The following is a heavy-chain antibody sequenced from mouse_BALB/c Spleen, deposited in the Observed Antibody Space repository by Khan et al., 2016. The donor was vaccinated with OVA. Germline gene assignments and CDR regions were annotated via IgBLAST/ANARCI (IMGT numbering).Heavy chain of an antibody. V-gene: IGHV5-4*02. CDR1: GFTFSDYY. D-gene: IGHD2-13*01. CDR3: VRGYYGDPFAY. J-gene: IGHJ3*01. Sequence: EVELVESGGGLVKPGGSLTLSCAASGFTFSDYYMYWVRQTPEKRLEWVATISDGGSYIYYLDSVKGRFTISRDDAENNLNLQMSSLKSEDTAMYYCVRGYYGDPFAYWGQGTLVTVS. CDR2: ISDGGSYI.